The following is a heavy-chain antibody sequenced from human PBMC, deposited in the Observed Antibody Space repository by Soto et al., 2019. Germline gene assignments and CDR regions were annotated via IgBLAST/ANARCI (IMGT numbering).Heavy chain of an antibody. Sequence: EVQLVESGGGLVKPGGSLRLGCEVSGFTVGSAWMNWVLQAPGKGLVWVGRIKSKVEGGTTHYAEPVKCRCTISIGDSNNTLYLQMESLKREDTAVYDCPSVPQSALTEEMDRSWGQGSWGTVSS. CDR3: PSVPQSALTEEMDRS. CDR1: GFTVGSAW. D-gene: IGHD2-21*02. V-gene: IGHV3-15*07. J-gene: IGHJ5*02. CDR2: IKSKVEGGTT.